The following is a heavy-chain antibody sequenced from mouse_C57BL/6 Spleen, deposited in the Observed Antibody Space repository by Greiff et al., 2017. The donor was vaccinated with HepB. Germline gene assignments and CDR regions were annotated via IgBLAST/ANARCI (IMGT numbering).Heavy chain of an antibody. CDR3: TRFDSNLFAY. V-gene: IGHV1-15*01. CDR1: GYTFTDYE. CDR2: IDPETGGT. J-gene: IGHJ3*01. Sequence: QVQLKQSGAELVRPGASVTLSCKASGYTFTDYEMHWVKQTPVHGLEWIGAIDPETGGTAYNQKFKGKAILTADKSSSTAYMELRSLTSEDSAVYYCTRFDSNLFAYWGQGTLVTVSA. D-gene: IGHD2-5*01.